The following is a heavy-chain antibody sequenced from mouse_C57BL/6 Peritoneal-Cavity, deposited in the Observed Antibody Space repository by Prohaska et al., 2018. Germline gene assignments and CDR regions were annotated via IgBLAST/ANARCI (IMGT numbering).Heavy chain of an antibody. Sequence: EVQLLETGGGLVQPGGSRGLSCEGSGSTFSGFWMSWVRQEPGKTLEWIGDFNSDGSAINYAPSIKDRFTIFRDNDKSTLYLQMSNVRSEDTATYFCMRYGNYWYFDVWGTGTTVTVSS. J-gene: IGHJ1*03. CDR2: FNSDGSAI. V-gene: IGHV11-2*01. CDR3: MRYGNYWYFDV. D-gene: IGHD2-1*01. CDR1: GSTFSGFW.